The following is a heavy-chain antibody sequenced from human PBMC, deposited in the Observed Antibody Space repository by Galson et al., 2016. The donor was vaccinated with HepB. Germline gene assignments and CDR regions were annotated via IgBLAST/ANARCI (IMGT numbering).Heavy chain of an antibody. CDR2: VSFDGNTR. Sequence: SLRLSCAASGFTFSDYAFHWVRQAPGKGLEWVAVVSFDGNTRYYGDPVKGRFSFSRDNSKNTLFLQMDSLRSEDTAVYFCAREADYDVSTGYFSSGWPLDHWGQGALVIVSS. V-gene: IGHV3-30*04. CDR3: AREADYDVSTGYFSSGWPLDH. D-gene: IGHD3-9*01. J-gene: IGHJ4*02. CDR1: GFTFSDYA.